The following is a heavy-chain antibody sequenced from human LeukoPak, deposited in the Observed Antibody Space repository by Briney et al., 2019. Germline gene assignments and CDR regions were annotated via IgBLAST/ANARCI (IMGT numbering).Heavy chain of an antibody. J-gene: IGHJ4*02. V-gene: IGHV4-59*01. CDR3: ARGGYSYYYFDY. CDR2: IYYSGST. CDR1: GDSINPYY. D-gene: IGHD5-18*01. Sequence: SETLSLTCTVSGDSINPYYWSWIRQPPGKGLEWIGYIYYSGSTTYNPSLKSRLTISVDTSKNHFSLKLSSVTAADTAVYYCARGGYSYYYFDYWGQGTLVTVSS.